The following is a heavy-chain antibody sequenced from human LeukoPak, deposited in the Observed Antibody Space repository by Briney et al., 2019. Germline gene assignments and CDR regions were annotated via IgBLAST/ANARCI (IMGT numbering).Heavy chain of an antibody. J-gene: IGHJ4*02. V-gene: IGHV3-30-3*01. CDR1: GFTFSSYA. CDR2: ISYDGSNK. CDR3: AKDIYGGNSFAWNFDY. Sequence: GGSLRLSCAASGFTFSSYAMHWVRQAPGKGLEWVAVISYDGSNKYYADSVKGRFTISRDNAKNSLYLQMNSLRAEDMALYYCAKDIYGGNSFAWNFDYWGQGTLVTVSS. D-gene: IGHD4-23*01.